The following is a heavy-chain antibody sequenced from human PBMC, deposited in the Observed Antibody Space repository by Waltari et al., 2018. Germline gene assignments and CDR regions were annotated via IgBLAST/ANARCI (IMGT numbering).Heavy chain of an antibody. CDR2: INTDNGDT. Sequence: QVQLVQSGAEVEKPGASVKVSCMTSGYTFTYYGIHWVRQAPGQRLEWMGWINTDNGDTQFAPKFQIRVTFTRDTFASTVYMELSSLTSEDTAVYYCARGLHRTAWIVDYWGQGTLVTVSS. CDR3: ARGLHRTAWIVDY. V-gene: IGHV1-3*04. D-gene: IGHD1-1*01. J-gene: IGHJ4*02. CDR1: GYTFTYYG.